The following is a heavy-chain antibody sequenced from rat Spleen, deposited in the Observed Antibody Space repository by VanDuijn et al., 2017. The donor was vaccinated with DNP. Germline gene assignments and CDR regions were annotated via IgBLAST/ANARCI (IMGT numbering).Heavy chain of an antibody. J-gene: IGHJ1*01. CDR3: ARRRLPYWYFDF. V-gene: IGHV1-43*01. D-gene: IGHD1-4*01. Sequence: QIQLRQSGAEPAKPGSSVKISCKASGYTFTTSYITWIKQTTGQGLEYIGYINTGSGGTNYNEKFRGKATLTVDTSSNTAFMQLSSLTPDDSAVYYCARRRLPYWYFDFWGPGTMVTVSS. CDR2: INTGSGGT. CDR1: GYTFTTSY.